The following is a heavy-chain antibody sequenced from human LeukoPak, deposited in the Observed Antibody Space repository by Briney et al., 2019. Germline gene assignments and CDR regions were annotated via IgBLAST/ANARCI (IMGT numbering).Heavy chain of an antibody. CDR1: GITFGHYA. V-gene: IGHV3-9*01. CDR2: ISWNSGST. Sequence: GGSLRLSCAASGITFGHYAMHWVRQPPGKGLEWVSGISWNSGSTGYADSVKGRFTISRDNAKNSLYLQMNSLRAEDTALYYCAKDISSDYLASAFDVWGQGTMVTVSS. CDR3: AKDISSDYLASAFDV. D-gene: IGHD3-16*01. J-gene: IGHJ3*01.